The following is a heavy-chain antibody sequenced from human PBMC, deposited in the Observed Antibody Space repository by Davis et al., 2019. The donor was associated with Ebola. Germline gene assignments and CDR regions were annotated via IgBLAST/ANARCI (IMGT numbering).Heavy chain of an antibody. CDR1: GFTFTNAW. D-gene: IGHD3-16*01. CDR3: AGSIRSPEGY. V-gene: IGHV3-74*01. Sequence: PGGSLRLSCAASGFTFTNAWMNWVRQAPGKGLVWVSNINADGSTTGYADSVKGRFTISRDNAKNTLYLQMDSLRAEDTAVYYCAGSIRSPEGYWGQGTLVTVSS. CDR2: INADGSTT. J-gene: IGHJ4*02.